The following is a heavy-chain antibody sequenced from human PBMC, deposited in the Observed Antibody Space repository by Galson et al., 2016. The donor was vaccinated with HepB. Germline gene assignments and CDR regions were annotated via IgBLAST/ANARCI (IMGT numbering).Heavy chain of an antibody. CDR2: INSDGSST. Sequence: LRLSCAASGFTFSSYWMHWVRQAPGKGLVWVSRINSDGSSTSYADSVKGRFTISRDNAKNTLYLQMNSLRAEDTAVYYCARGYCGGDCYSAYYYYGMDVWGQGTTVTVSS. D-gene: IGHD2-21*02. CDR1: GFTFSSYW. V-gene: IGHV3-74*01. J-gene: IGHJ6*02. CDR3: ARGYCGGDCYSAYYYYGMDV.